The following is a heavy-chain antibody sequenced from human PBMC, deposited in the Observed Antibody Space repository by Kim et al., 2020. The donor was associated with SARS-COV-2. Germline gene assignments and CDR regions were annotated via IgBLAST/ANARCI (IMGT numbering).Heavy chain of an antibody. Sequence: SETLSLTCTVSGGSISSSSYYWGWIRQPPGKGLGWIGSSYYSGSTYYNPSLKSRVTITGDTSKNQFSLKLSSVTAADTAVYYWARHYYDSSGYYYAAPDYWGQGTLVTVSS. CDR3: ARHYYDSSGYYYAAPDY. J-gene: IGHJ4*02. CDR2: SYYSGST. D-gene: IGHD3-22*01. CDR1: GGSISSSSYY. V-gene: IGHV4-39*01.